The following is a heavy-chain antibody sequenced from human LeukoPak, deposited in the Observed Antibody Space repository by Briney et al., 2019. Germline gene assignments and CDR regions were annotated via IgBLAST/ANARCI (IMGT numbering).Heavy chain of an antibody. D-gene: IGHD1-14*01. CDR3: ARDHGIRAPYFDY. J-gene: IGHJ4*02. Sequence: ASVMVSCKSSGYSFTSYYMHWLRQAPGQGLEWMGIVNPNGGMTSYAQKFQDRVTMTRDSSTSTVYLALSSLRSDDTAVYYCARDHGIRAPYFDYWGQGTLVTVSS. V-gene: IGHV1-46*01. CDR2: VNPNGGMT. CDR1: GYSFTSYY.